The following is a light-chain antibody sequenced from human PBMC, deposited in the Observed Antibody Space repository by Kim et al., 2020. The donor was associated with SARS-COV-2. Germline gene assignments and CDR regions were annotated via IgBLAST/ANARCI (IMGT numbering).Light chain of an antibody. J-gene: IGLJ2*01. Sequence: ALGQTVRITCQGDSLRSYYASWYQQKPGQTPVLVIYGKNNRPSGIPDRFSGSSSGNTASLTITGAQAEDEADYYCNSRDSSGNHVVFGGGTQLTVL. CDR3: NSRDSSGNHVV. CDR1: SLRSYY. CDR2: GKN. V-gene: IGLV3-19*01.